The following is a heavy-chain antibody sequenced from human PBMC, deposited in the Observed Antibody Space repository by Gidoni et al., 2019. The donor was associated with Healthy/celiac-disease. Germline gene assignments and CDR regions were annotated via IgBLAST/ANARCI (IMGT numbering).Heavy chain of an antibody. J-gene: IGHJ4*02. V-gene: IGHV3-43D*03. Sequence: EVQLVESGGVVVQPGGSLRLSCAASGFPFDDYAMPWVRQAPGKGLEWVSLISWDGGSTYYADSVKGRFTISRDNSKNSLYLQMNSLRAEDTALYYCAKDKAQQWLGYFDYWGQGTLVTVSS. D-gene: IGHD6-19*01. CDR2: ISWDGGST. CDR3: AKDKAQQWLGYFDY. CDR1: GFPFDDYA.